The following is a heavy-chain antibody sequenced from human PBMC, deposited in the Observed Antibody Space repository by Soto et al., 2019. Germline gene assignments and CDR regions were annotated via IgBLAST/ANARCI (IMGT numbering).Heavy chain of an antibody. Sequence: KQSQTLSLTCAISGDSVSSNSAAWNWIRQSPSRGLEWLGRTYYRSKWYNDYAVSVKSRITINPDTSKNQFSLQLNSVTPEDTAVYYCARDKETPYYYDSKTQYYFDYWGQGTLVTVSS. J-gene: IGHJ4*02. CDR2: TYYRSKWYN. V-gene: IGHV6-1*01. CDR1: GDSVSSNSAA. D-gene: IGHD3-22*01. CDR3: ARDKETPYYYDSKTQYYFDY.